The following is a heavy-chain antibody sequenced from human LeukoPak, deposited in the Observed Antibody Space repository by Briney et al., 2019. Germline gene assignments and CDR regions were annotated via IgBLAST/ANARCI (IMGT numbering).Heavy chain of an antibody. V-gene: IGHV3-9*01. D-gene: IGHD3-9*01. J-gene: IGHJ3*02. CDR3: AKGLSYYDILTGSPLVGAFDI. CDR2: ISWNSGSI. Sequence: EPGRSLRLSCAASGFTFDDYAMHWVRQAPGKGLEWVSGISWNSGSIGYADSVKGRFTISRDNAKNSLYLQMNSLRAEDTALYYCAKGLSYYDILTGSPLVGAFDIWGQGTMVTVSS. CDR1: GFTFDDYA.